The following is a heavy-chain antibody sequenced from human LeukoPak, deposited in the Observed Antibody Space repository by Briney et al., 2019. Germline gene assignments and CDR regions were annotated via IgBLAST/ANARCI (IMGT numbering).Heavy chain of an antibody. J-gene: IGHJ5*02. Sequence: GGSLRLSCAASGFTFSSYAMSWVRQAPGEGLEWGSGISGSGGSTYYADSVKGRFTISRDNSKNTLYVQMNSLRAEDTAVYYCAKDRGGAAAYWFDPWGQGTLVTVSS. V-gene: IGHV3-23*01. CDR2: ISGSGGST. CDR3: AKDRGGAAAYWFDP. CDR1: GFTFSSYA. D-gene: IGHD6-13*01.